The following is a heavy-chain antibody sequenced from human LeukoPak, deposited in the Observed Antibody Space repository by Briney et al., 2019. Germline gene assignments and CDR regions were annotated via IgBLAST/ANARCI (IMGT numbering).Heavy chain of an antibody. V-gene: IGHV4-59*01. Sequence: SETLSLTCTVSGDSISSYYWSWIRQPPGKGLEWIGYIYDSGKTNYNASLISRVTISVDTSKNQFSLKLTSVTPADTAVYYCARGGGTLDHWGQGTLVSVSS. CDR1: GDSISSYY. CDR2: IYDSGKT. CDR3: ARGGGTLDH. D-gene: IGHD3-16*01. J-gene: IGHJ4*02.